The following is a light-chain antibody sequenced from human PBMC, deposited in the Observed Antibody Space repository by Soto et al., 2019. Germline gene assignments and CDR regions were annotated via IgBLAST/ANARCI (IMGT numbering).Light chain of an antibody. V-gene: IGLV1-44*01. CDR2: NNN. CDR1: SSNIGTNA. Sequence: QSVLTQPPSASGTPGQRVTISCSGGSSNIGTNAVNWYQQLQGTAPKLLIYNNNQRPSGVPDRFSGSKSGTSASLAISGLQSEDEDDYYCASWDDSLNGYVFGTGTKLTVL. CDR3: ASWDDSLNGYV. J-gene: IGLJ1*01.